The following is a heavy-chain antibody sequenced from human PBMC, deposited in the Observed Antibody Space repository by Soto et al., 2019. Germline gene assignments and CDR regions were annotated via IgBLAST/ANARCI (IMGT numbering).Heavy chain of an antibody. Sequence: QVQLVQSGDEVKKPGASVKVSCKASGYIFVNYGIAWVRQAPGQGLEWMGWISPYTGNTHSATKVQGRLTMTTDTXKRTAYMDLGTLTCDDTAVYYFVMVDNYVTPTPQDVWGKGNTVTVSS. D-gene: IGHD3-16*01. CDR3: VMVDNYVTPTPQDV. CDR2: ISPYTGNT. V-gene: IGHV1-18*01. J-gene: IGHJ6*04. CDR1: GYIFVNYG.